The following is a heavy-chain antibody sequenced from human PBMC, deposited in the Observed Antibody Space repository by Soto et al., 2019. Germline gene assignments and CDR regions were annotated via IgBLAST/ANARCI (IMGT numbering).Heavy chain of an antibody. CDR3: ARDLLLNWGLERYYYYGMDV. D-gene: IGHD7-27*01. CDR2: INPNSGGT. V-gene: IGHV1-2*04. CDR1: GYTFTGYY. J-gene: IGHJ6*02. Sequence: GASVKVSCKASGYTFTGYYMHWVRQAPGQGLEWMGWINPNSGGTNYAQKFQGWVTMTRDTSISTAYMELSRLRSDDTAVYYCARDLLLNWGLERYYYYGMDVWGQGTTVTVSS.